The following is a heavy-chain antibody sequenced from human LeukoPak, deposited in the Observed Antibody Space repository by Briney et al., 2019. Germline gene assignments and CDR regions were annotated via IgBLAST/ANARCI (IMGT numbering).Heavy chain of an antibody. CDR1: GFTFSSFS. D-gene: IGHD3-16*01. Sequence: GGSLRLSCAATGFTFSSFSMHWARQAPGKGLEWVASINHNGNVNYYVDSVKGRFTISRDNAKNSLYLQMSNLRAEDTAVYFCARGGGLDVWGQGPRSPSP. CDR3: ARGGGLDV. CDR2: INHNGNVN. J-gene: IGHJ6*02. V-gene: IGHV3-7*03.